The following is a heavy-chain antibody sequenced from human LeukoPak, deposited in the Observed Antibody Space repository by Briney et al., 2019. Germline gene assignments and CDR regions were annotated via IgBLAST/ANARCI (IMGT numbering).Heavy chain of an antibody. D-gene: IGHD7-27*01. CDR2: MSPNSGNT. Sequence: ASVKVSCKVSGYTLTELSMHWVRQATGQGPEWMGWMSPNSGNTGYAQKFQGRVTMTRSTSMSTAYMELSSLRSEDTAVYYCARGPPNWGYDYWGQGTLVTVSS. CDR3: ARGPPNWGYDY. V-gene: IGHV1-8*01. J-gene: IGHJ4*02. CDR1: GYTLTELS.